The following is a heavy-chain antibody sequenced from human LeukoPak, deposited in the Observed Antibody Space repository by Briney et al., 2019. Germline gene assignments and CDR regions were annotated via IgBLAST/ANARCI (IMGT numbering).Heavy chain of an antibody. CDR3: TRALRGYSGLVDY. D-gene: IGHD5-12*01. J-gene: IGHJ4*02. CDR1: GFTFGDYS. CDR2: IRSKAYGGTT. V-gene: IGHV3-49*04. Sequence: PGGSLRLSCTGSGFTFGDYSMSWVRQAPGKGLEWVGFIRSKAYGGTTEYAASVKGRFTISRDDSKSIAYLQMNGLIADDTAVYYCTRALRGYSGLVDYWGQGTLVTVSS.